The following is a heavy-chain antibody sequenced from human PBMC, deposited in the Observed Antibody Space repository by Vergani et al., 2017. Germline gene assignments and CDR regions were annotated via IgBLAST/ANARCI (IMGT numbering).Heavy chain of an antibody. CDR3: AKDYRPLVGGVQLSPFDY. CDR2: ISWNSGSI. D-gene: IGHD2-8*02. J-gene: IGHJ4*02. CDR1: GFTFDDYA. V-gene: IGHV3-9*01. Sequence: EVQLVESGGGLVQPGRSLRLSCAASGFTFDDYAMHWVRQAPGKGLEWVSGISWNSGSIGYADSVKGRFTISRDNAKNSLYLQMNSLRAEDTALYYCAKDYRPLVGGVQLSPFDYWGQGTLVTVSS.